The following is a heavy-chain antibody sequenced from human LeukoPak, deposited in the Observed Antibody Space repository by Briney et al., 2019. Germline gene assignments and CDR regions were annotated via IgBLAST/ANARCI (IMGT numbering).Heavy chain of an antibody. Sequence: SETLSLTCAVYGGSFSGYYWSWIRQPAGKGLEWIGRIYTSGSTNYNPSLKSRVTMSVDTSKNQFSLKLSSVTAADTAVYYCAREWESNWNYNWFDPWGQGTLVTVSS. CDR3: AREWESNWNYNWFDP. D-gene: IGHD1-7*01. V-gene: IGHV4-4*07. CDR1: GGSFSGYY. J-gene: IGHJ5*02. CDR2: IYTSGST.